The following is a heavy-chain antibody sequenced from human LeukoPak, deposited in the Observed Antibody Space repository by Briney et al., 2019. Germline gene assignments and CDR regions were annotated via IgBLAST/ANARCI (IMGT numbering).Heavy chain of an antibody. CDR2: ITGSHGRS. Sequence: GGSLRLSCAASGFTFSSFAMTWVRQAPGKGLEWVSSITGSHGRSYNTDSVKGRFTISRDNSQNTLYLQMNNLRAEDTAFYYCTKDPNGDYVGASDPWGQGTLVTVSS. J-gene: IGHJ5*02. CDR1: GFTFSSFA. CDR3: TKDPNGDYVGASDP. D-gene: IGHD4-17*01. V-gene: IGHV3-23*01.